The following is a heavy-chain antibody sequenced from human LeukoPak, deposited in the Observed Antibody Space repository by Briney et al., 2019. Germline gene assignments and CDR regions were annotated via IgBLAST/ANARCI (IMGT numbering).Heavy chain of an antibody. Sequence: GGSLRLSCVAYGFTFGSSGMHSVRQAPGKGLDWVAVIAYGSDENYADSVKGRFTISRDNFKNTLYLQMNSLGPEDTAMYYCARDVMAVAGTLGFDCWGQGALVTVSS. J-gene: IGHJ4*02. V-gene: IGHV3-30*04. CDR1: GFTFGSSG. CDR2: IAYGSDE. CDR3: ARDVMAVAGTLGFDC. D-gene: IGHD6-19*01.